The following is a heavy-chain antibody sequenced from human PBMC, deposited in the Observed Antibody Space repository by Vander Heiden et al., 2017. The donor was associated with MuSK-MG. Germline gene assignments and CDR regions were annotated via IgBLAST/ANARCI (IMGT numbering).Heavy chain of an antibody. D-gene: IGHD3-3*02. CDR2: IIIAGDT. V-gene: IGHV3-13*01. J-gene: IGHJ6*03. Sequence: EVQLVQSGGGLVQPGGSLRLSCAASGFIISNNDLYWVRQVPGKGLEWVSGIIIAGDTYYLDSVKGRFTIFRERATNSLYLQMNSLTAEDTGVYYCARVRHFRGMTSSYMDVWGKGTTVTVS. CDR3: ARVRHFRGMTSSYMDV. CDR1: GFIISNND.